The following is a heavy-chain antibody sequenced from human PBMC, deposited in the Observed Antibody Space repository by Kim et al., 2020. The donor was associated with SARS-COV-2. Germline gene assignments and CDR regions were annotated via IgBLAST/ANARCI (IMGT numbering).Heavy chain of an antibody. CDR2: GNT. CDR3: AAALWFGAA. D-gene: IGHD3-10*01. J-gene: IGHJ5*02. V-gene: IGHV1-58*01. Sequence: GNTNYAQKFQERVTITRDMSTSTAYMELSSLRSEDTAVYYCAAALWFGAAWGQGTLVTVSS.